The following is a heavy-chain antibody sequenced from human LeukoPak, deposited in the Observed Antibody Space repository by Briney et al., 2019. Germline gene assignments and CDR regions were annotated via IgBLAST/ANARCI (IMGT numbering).Heavy chain of an antibody. CDR2: INPNSGGT. J-gene: IGHJ6*04. CDR1: GYTFTGYY. V-gene: IGHV1-2*06. Sequence: ASVKVSCKASGYTFTGYYMHWVRQAPGQGLEWMGRINPNSGGTNYAQKFQGRVTMTRDTSISTAYMELSRLRSDDTAVYYCAIVGTYYGSGSLKLDVWGKGTTVTVSS. D-gene: IGHD3-10*01. CDR3: AIVGTYYGSGSLKLDV.